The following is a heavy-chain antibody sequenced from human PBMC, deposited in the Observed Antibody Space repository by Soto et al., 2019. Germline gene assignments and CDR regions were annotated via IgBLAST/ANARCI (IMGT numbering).Heavy chain of an antibody. V-gene: IGHV5-51*01. Sequence: PGESLKISCKGSGYSFTSYWIGWVRQMPGKGLEWMGIIYPGDSDTRYSPSFQGQVTISADKSISTAYLHWSSLKASDTAMYYCARSLAGTPNGLHPSFDYYYGMDVWGQGNTVTVSS. CDR2: IYPGDSDT. CDR1: GYSFTSYW. J-gene: IGHJ6*02. D-gene: IGHD6-19*01. CDR3: ARSLAGTPNGLHPSFDYYYGMDV.